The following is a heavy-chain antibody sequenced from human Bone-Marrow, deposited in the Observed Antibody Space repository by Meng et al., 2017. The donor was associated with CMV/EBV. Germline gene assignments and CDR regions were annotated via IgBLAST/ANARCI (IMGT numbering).Heavy chain of an antibody. D-gene: IGHD6-13*01. V-gene: IGHV3-13*03. CDR1: GFTFSSYD. J-gene: IGHJ3*02. Sequence: GGSLRLSCAACGFTFSSYDMHWVRQATGKGLEWVSAIGTAGDTYYPGSVKGQFTISRENAKNSLYLQMNSLRAGDTAVYYCARGGAAAASRAMVDAFDIWGQGTMVTVSS. CDR2: IGTAGDT. CDR3: ARGGAAAASRAMVDAFDI.